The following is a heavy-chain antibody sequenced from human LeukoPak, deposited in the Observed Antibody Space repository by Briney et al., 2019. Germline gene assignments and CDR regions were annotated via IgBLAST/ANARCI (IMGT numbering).Heavy chain of an antibody. D-gene: IGHD2-2*01. CDR1: GFTFSSNY. V-gene: IGHV3-66*02. J-gene: IGHJ3*02. Sequence: GGSLRLSCAASGFTFSSNYMSWVRQAPGKGLEWVSVIYSGGSTYYADSVKGRFTISRDNSKNTPYLQMNSLRAEDTAVYYCARETAYCSSTSCYHSGAFDIWGQGTMVTVSS. CDR3: ARETAYCSSTSCYHSGAFDI. CDR2: IYSGGST.